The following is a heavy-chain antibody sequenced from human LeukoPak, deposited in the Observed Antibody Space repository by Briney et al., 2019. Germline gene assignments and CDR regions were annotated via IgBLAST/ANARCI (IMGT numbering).Heavy chain of an antibody. CDR1: GFTFRNYL. J-gene: IGHJ3*02. Sequence: HAGGSLRLSCAASGFTFRNYLMNWVRQAPGKGLGWVSFISSTGGSIYYADSVKGRFTVSRDNGKNSLLLQMNSLRAEDTALYYCARGYSRAAFDIWGQGTVVAVSS. V-gene: IGHV3-48*01. D-gene: IGHD2-15*01. CDR3: ARGYSRAAFDI. CDR2: ISSTGGSI.